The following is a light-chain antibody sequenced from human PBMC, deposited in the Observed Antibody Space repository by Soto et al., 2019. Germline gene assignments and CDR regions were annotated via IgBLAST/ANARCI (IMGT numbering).Light chain of an antibody. V-gene: IGKV3-15*01. CDR2: GAS. J-gene: IGKJ4*01. Sequence: EIVMRQSPATLSVSPGQRATLSCRASQSVRTTVAWYHQRPGQAPRLLIYGASTRATGVPDRFSGGGSGTDFTLTISSLQPEDFATYYCQQTHTTFTFGGGTTVEIK. CDR3: QQTHTTFT. CDR1: QSVRTT.